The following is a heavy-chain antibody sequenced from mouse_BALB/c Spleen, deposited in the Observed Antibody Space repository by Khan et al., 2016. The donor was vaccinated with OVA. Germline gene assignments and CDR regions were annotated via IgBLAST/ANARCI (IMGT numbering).Heavy chain of an antibody. CDR1: GYIFTNYW. CDR3: SRDGPGGAWFSF. D-gene: IGHD2-3*01. J-gene: IGHJ3*01. V-gene: IGHV1S132*01. CDR2: IYPGTGSI. Sequence: VKLLESGAELVRPGASVKLSCKTSGYIFTNYWIHWVKQRSGQGLEWIAKIYPGTGSIYYNDKFKGKATLTADKSSSTAYMQLSSLKSEDSAVLFRSRDGPGGAWFSFRGQGTLVTVSA.